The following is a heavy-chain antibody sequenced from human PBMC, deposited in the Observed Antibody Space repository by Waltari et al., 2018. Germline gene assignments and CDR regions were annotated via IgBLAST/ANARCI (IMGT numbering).Heavy chain of an antibody. Sequence: QVQLQQWGAGLLKPSETLSLTCAVYGGSFSGYYWSWIRQPPGKGLEWIGEINHSGSTNSNPSLKSRVTISVDTSKNQFSLKLSSVTAADTAVYYCARRELYQLPNNWFDPWGQGTLVTVSS. CDR2: INHSGST. CDR1: GGSFSGYY. V-gene: IGHV4-34*01. D-gene: IGHD2-2*01. CDR3: ARRELYQLPNNWFDP. J-gene: IGHJ5*02.